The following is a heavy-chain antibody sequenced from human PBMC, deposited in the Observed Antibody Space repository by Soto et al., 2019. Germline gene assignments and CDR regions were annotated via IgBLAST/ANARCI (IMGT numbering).Heavy chain of an antibody. J-gene: IGHJ4*02. Sequence: GGSLRLSCAASVSTFGNYGMHWVRQAPGKGLEWVAVISYDGSNKYYADSVKGRFTISRDNSKNTLYLQTDSLRAEDTAVYYCAKSQLMSTIMIQFDYWGQGTLVTVSS. V-gene: IGHV3-30*18. CDR2: ISYDGSNK. CDR3: AKSQLMSTIMIQFDY. CDR1: VSTFGNYG. D-gene: IGHD3-16*01.